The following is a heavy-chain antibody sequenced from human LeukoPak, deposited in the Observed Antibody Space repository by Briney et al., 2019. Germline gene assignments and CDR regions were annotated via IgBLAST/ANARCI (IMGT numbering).Heavy chain of an antibody. D-gene: IGHD2-2*01. J-gene: IGHJ5*02. CDR2: ISYDGSNK. CDR3: ARQGPSGIVVVPGAGWFDP. Sequence: GGSLRLSCAASGFTFSSYAMHWVRQAPGKGLEWVAVISYDGSNKYYADSVKGRFTISRDNSKNTLYLQMNSLRAEDTAVYYCARQGPSGIVVVPGAGWFDPWGQGTLVTVSS. CDR1: GFTFSSYA. V-gene: IGHV3-30-3*01.